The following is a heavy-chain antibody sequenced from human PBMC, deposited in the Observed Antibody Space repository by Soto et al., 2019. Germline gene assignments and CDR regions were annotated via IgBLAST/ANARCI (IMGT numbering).Heavy chain of an antibody. CDR2: ISWNSGSI. J-gene: IGHJ4*02. D-gene: IGHD2-21*01. CDR1: GFTFDDYA. CDR3: AKDNCGGDCYHFDY. V-gene: IGHV3-9*01. Sequence: GGSLRLSCAASGFTFDDYAMHWVRQAPGKGLEWVSGISWNSGSIGYADSVKGRFTISRDNAKNSLYLQMNSLRAEDTALYYCAKDNCGGDCYHFDYWGQGTLVTVSS.